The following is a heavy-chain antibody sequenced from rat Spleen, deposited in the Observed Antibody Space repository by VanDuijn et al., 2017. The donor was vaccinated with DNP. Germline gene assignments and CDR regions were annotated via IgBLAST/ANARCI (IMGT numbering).Heavy chain of an antibody. CDR3: TTRAPGVD. V-gene: IGHV5-31*01. J-gene: IGHJ2*01. Sequence: EVQLVESGGDLVQPGRSLKLSCVASGFTFNNYWMTWIRQVPGKGLEWVASITSSGGSTYYPDSVKGRFTISRDNAKNTLYLQMDSLRSEDTATYYCTTRAPGVDWGQGVMVTVSS. D-gene: IGHD1-4*01. CDR2: ITSSGGST. CDR1: GFTFNNYW.